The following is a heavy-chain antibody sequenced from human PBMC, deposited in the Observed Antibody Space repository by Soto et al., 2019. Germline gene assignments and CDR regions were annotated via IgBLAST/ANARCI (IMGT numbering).Heavy chain of an antibody. CDR2: INSDGSST. CDR3: ARDHVVSRNWFDP. J-gene: IGHJ5*02. D-gene: IGHD2-21*01. CDR1: GFTFSSYW. V-gene: IGHV3-74*01. Sequence: EVPLVESGGGLVQPGGSLRLSCAASGFTFSSYWMHWVRQAPGKGLMWVSRINSDGSSTSYADSVKGRFTISRDNAKNTLYLQMNSLRAEDTAVYYCARDHVVSRNWFDPWGQGTLVTVSS.